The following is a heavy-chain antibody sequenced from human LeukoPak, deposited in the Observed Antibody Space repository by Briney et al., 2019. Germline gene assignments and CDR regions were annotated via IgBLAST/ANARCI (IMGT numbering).Heavy chain of an antibody. D-gene: IGHD3-10*01. Sequence: RTSDTLSLTCTVSGDSISSDYWSWIRQPPGKGLEWIGYMHYSGTTNHNPSLKSRVTISVDTSKNHFSLKLTSVTAADTAVYYCARHANYYGSGSYLNWFDPWGQGTLVTVSS. J-gene: IGHJ5*02. CDR3: ARHANYYGSGSYLNWFDP. V-gene: IGHV4-59*08. CDR2: MHYSGTT. CDR1: GDSISSDY.